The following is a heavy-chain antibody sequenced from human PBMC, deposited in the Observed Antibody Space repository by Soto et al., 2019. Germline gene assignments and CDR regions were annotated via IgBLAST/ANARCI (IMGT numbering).Heavy chain of an antibody. CDR2: ISCCGGSA. CDR1: GFNFKKFA. V-gene: IGHV3-23*01. D-gene: IGHD6-19*01. J-gene: IGHJ4*02. Sequence: GGSLRLSCVASGFNFKKFAMAWVRQAAGEGLEWVSGISCCGGSASYADSVKGRFSIARDDSKNTVSLQLNSLRVEDAAQYYCAKADGQQWLIPHLDNWGQGTLVTVS. CDR3: AKADGQQWLIPHLDN.